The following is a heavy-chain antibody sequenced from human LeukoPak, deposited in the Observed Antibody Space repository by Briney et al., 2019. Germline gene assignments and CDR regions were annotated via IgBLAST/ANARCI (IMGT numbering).Heavy chain of an antibody. CDR1: GFTLSNYA. D-gene: IGHD2-21*01. Sequence: PGGSLRLSCNASGFTLSNYAMTWVRQGPRKGLEWVSAISVTGNTYHAESLKGRFTISRDNSKDTLYLQMRSLRAEDAGVYYCAKAPVTTCLGAYCYPFDLWGQGTQVTVSS. J-gene: IGHJ4*02. V-gene: IGHV3-23*01. CDR2: ISVTGNT. CDR3: AKAPVTTCLGAYCYPFDL.